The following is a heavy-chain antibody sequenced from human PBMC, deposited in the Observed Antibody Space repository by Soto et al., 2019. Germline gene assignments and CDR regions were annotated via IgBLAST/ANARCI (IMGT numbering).Heavy chain of an antibody. Sequence: GGSLRLSCAASGFTFSSYGMHWVRQAPGKGLEWVAVISYDGSNKYYADSVKGRFTISRDNSKNTLYLQMNSLRAEDTAVYYCAKGEVVPALVDYWGQGTLVTVSS. D-gene: IGHD2-2*01. J-gene: IGHJ4*02. V-gene: IGHV3-30*18. CDR1: GFTFSSYG. CDR3: AKGEVVPALVDY. CDR2: ISYDGSNK.